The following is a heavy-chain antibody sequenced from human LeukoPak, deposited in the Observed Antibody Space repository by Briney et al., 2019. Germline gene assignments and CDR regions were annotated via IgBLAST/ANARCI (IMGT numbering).Heavy chain of an antibody. CDR2: IYHSGST. CDR3: ARDLELERNRWNYFES. J-gene: IGHJ4*02. CDR1: GGSISRSNW. Sequence: PSGTLSLTCAVSGGSISRSNWWSWVRQPPGKGLEWIGEIYHSGSTNYNPSLKSRVNISVDKSKNQFSLRLSSVTAADTAVYYCARDLELERNRWNYFESWGQGTLVTVSS. D-gene: IGHD1-1*01. V-gene: IGHV4-4*02.